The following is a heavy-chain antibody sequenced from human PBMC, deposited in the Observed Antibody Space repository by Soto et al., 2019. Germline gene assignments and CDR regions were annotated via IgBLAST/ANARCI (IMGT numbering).Heavy chain of an antibody. V-gene: IGHV4-4*01. Sequence: PATLSLTYDGPGYSIRNNYWWTLVRQFPEEGLQWIGEIFHSGNTNYNPPPKNRVKISVEKSNNSFPLMLSSVTAADTAVLFGSRGDFWSGSDFWGQGLQVTV. J-gene: IGHJ4*02. CDR3: SRGDFWSGSDF. CDR1: GYSIRNNYW. D-gene: IGHD3-3*01. CDR2: IFHSGNT.